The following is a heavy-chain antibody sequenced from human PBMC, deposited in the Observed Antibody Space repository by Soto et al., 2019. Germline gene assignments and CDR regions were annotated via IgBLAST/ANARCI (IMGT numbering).Heavy chain of an antibody. CDR3: ARAVFGGSYGYTRDYYMDV. CDR2: IYYSGST. J-gene: IGHJ6*03. CDR1: GGSISSYY. V-gene: IGHV4-59*01. D-gene: IGHD5-18*01. Sequence: PSETLSLTCTVSGGSISSYYWSWIRQPPGKGLEWIGYIYYSGSTNYNPSLKSRVTTSVDTSKNQFSLKLSSVTAADTAVYYCARAVFGGSYGYTRDYYMDVWGKGTTVTVSS.